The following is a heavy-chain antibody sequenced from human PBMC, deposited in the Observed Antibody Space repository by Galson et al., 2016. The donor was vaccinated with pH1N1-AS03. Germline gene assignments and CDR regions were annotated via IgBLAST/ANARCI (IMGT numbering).Heavy chain of an antibody. CDR3: ARDRRYYDYIWGTYRYDWYFDL. CDR1: GFTFSSYG. CDR2: IWYDGSNK. Sequence: SLRLSCAASGFTFSSYGMHWVRQTPGKGLEWVAVIWYDGSNKYYADSVKGRFTISRDNSKNTLYLQMNSLRAEDTAVYYCARDRRYYDYIWGTYRYDWYFDLWGRGTLVTVSS. J-gene: IGHJ2*01. D-gene: IGHD3-16*02. V-gene: IGHV3-33*01.